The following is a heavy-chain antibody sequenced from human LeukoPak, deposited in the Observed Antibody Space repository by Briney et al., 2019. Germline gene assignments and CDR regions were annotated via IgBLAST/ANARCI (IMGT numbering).Heavy chain of an antibody. CDR1: GGSISSYY. CDR3: ARGGDSHMDV. V-gene: IGHV4-4*09. J-gene: IGHJ6*03. CDR2: IYTSGST. D-gene: IGHD2-21*01. Sequence: SETLSLTCTVSGGSISSYYWSWIRQPPGKGLEWIGYIYTSGSTNYNPSLKSRVTISVDTSKNQFSLKLSSVTAADTAVYYCARGGDSHMDVWGKGTTVTVSS.